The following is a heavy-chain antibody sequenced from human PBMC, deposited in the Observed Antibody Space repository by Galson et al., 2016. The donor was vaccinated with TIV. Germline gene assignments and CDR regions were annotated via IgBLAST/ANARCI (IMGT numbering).Heavy chain of an antibody. D-gene: IGHD5-24*01. CDR2: IGTGDRYI. Sequence: SLRLSCAASGFTFSGYSMNWVRQAPGKGLEWVSIIGTGDRYIYYADSVKGRFTISRDNAKNFLYLQLNSLSAEDTAIYYCARSADDYNLHFNLWGQGTLVTVAS. CDR1: GFTFSGYS. J-gene: IGHJ4*02. CDR3: ARSADDYNLHFNL. V-gene: IGHV3-21*04.